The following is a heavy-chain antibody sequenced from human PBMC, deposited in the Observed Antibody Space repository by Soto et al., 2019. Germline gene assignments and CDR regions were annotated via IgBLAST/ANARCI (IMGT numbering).Heavy chain of an antibody. CDR3: ARGGWLQFVYYYYGMDV. CDR1: GGSISSYY. J-gene: IGHJ6*02. V-gene: IGHV4-59*01. D-gene: IGHD5-12*01. Sequence: DTLSLTCTVSGGSISSYYWSWIRQPPGKGLEWIGYIYYSGSTNYNPSLKSRVTISVDTSKNQFSLKLSSVTAADTAVYYCARGGWLQFVYYYYGMDVWGQGTTVTVSS. CDR2: IYYSGST.